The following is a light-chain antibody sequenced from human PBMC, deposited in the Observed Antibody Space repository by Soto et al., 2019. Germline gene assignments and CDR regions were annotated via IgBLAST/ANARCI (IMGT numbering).Light chain of an antibody. Sequence: DIVMTQSPLSLPVTPGEPASISCRSSQSLLHSNGYNYLDWYLQKPGQSPQLLIYLGSNRSSGVPDRFSGSGSGTDFTLKISRVEAEDVGVYYCMQALLTPTFGQGTKVEI. V-gene: IGKV2-28*01. CDR3: MQALLTPT. CDR2: LGS. CDR1: QSLLHSNGYNY. J-gene: IGKJ1*01.